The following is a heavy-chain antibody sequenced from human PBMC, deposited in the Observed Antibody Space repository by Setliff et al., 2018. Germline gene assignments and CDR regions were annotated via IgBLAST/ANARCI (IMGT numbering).Heavy chain of an antibody. J-gene: IGHJ5*02. CDR2: VRSNSVGGTT. V-gene: IGHV3-15*01. D-gene: IGHD2-21*01. CDR1: GLTFANAW. CDR3: TRDLVIHNWFDP. Sequence: GGSLRLSCTASGLTFANAWRNWVRQAPGKGLEWVARVRSNSVGGTTEYGAPVKGRFTISRDDSKDTVYLQMNDLKTEDTGVYYCTRDLVIHNWFDPWGQGTLVTVSS.